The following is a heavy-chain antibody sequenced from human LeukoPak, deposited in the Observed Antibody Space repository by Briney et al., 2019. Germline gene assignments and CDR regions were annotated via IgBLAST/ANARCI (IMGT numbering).Heavy chain of an antibody. D-gene: IGHD3-22*01. J-gene: IGHJ3*02. V-gene: IGHV3-20*01. Sequence: GGSLRLSCAASGFTFDDYGMSWVRQAPGKGLEWVSGINWNGGSTGYADSVKGRFTISRDNAKNSLYLQMNSLRAEDTALYHCAREPDYYDSSGYAFDIWGQGTMVTVSS. CDR3: AREPDYYDSSGYAFDI. CDR2: INWNGGST. CDR1: GFTFDDYG.